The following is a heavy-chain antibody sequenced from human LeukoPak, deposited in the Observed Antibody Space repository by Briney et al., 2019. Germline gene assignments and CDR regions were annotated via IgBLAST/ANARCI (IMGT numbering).Heavy chain of an antibody. CDR1: GFSFSDAW. J-gene: IGHJ3*02. Sequence: GGSLRLSCAASGFSFSDAWMSWVRQIPGKGLEWVGRIESKTDGGTTDYAAPVKGRFTISRDDSTNTLYLQMNSLKSEDTAVYYCTTDPIVVVVTAIGYDAFDIWGQGTMVAVSS. D-gene: IGHD2-21*02. CDR2: IESKTDGGTT. CDR3: TTDPIVVVVTAIGYDAFDI. V-gene: IGHV3-15*04.